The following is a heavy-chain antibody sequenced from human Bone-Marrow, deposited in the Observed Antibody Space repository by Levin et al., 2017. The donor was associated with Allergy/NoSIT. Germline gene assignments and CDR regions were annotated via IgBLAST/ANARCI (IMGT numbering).Heavy chain of an antibody. J-gene: IGHJ4*02. CDR1: GFTFSSYA. Sequence: GGSLRLSCAASGFTFSSYAMSWVRQAPGKGLEWVSAISGSGGSTYYADSVKGRFTISRDNSKNTLYLQMNSLRAEDTAVYYCAKDSGYYDFWSGYSPTHDYWGQGTLVTVSS. CDR2: ISGSGGST. CDR3: AKDSGYYDFWSGYSPTHDY. D-gene: IGHD3-3*01. V-gene: IGHV3-23*01.